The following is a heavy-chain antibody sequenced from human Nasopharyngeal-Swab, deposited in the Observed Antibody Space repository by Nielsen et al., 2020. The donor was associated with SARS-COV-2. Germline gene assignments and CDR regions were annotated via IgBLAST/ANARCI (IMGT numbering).Heavy chain of an antibody. Sequence: QTLSLTRAVYGGSFSGYYWSWIRQPPGKGLEWIGEINHSGSTNYNPSLKSRVTISVDTSKNQFSLKLSSVTAADTAVYYCARGESYDYVWEKWGQGTLVTVSS. CDR3: ARGESYDYVWEK. D-gene: IGHD3-16*01. CDR2: INHSGST. J-gene: IGHJ4*02. V-gene: IGHV4-34*01. CDR1: GGSFSGYY.